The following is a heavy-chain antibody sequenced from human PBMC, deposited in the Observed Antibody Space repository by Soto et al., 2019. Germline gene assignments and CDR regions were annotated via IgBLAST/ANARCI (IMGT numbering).Heavy chain of an antibody. CDR1: GFTFSNYH. CDR2: IKQDGSEQ. D-gene: IGHD3-10*01. CDR3: ATSRSFDY. Sequence: PGGSLRLSCAASGFTFSNYHMHWVRQAPGRGLEWVANIKQDGSEQYYVDSVMGRFTISRDNAKNSLYLQMNSLRAEDTAVYYCATSRSFDYWGQGALVTVSS. J-gene: IGHJ4*02. V-gene: IGHV3-7*01.